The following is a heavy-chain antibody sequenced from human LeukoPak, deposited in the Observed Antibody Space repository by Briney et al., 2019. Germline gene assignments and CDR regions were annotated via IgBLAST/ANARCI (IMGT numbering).Heavy chain of an antibody. CDR1: GFTFSTYW. CDR3: ARDRNTDFWSGYHTNYFDY. Sequence: GGSLRLSCAASGFTFSTYWMTWLRQAPGKGLEWVANIKQDGSEKYYVDSVKGRFTISRDNAKNSLYLQMNSLRAEDTAVYYCARDRNTDFWSGYHTNYFDYWGQGTLVTVSS. CDR2: IKQDGSEK. J-gene: IGHJ4*02. D-gene: IGHD3-3*01. V-gene: IGHV3-7*01.